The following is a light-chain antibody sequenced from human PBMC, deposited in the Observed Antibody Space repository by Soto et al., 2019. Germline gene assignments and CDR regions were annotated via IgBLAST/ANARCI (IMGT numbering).Light chain of an antibody. Sequence: DIQLTQSPSFLSPSIGESVTITCRASQSLSSWLAWYQQKPGKAPKLLIYDASSLESGVPSRFSGSGSGTEFTLTISSLQPDDFATYYCQQYNSYSRTFGQGTKVDVK. CDR3: QQYNSYSRT. CDR1: QSLSSW. J-gene: IGKJ1*01. V-gene: IGKV1-5*01. CDR2: DAS.